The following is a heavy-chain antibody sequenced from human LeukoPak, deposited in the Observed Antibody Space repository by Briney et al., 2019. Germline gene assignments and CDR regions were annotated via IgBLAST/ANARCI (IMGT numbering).Heavy chain of an antibody. CDR2: IYYSGST. CDR1: DDSISSYY. CDR3: ARVFDSGSQAYFYYMDV. D-gene: IGHD3-10*01. J-gene: IGHJ6*03. V-gene: IGHV4-59*01. Sequence: SETLSLTCTVSDDSISSYYWSWIRQPPGKGLEWIGYIYYSGSTNYNPSLKSRVTISLDTSKNQFSLKVSSVTAADTAVYYCARVFDSGSQAYFYYMDVWGKGTTVTISS.